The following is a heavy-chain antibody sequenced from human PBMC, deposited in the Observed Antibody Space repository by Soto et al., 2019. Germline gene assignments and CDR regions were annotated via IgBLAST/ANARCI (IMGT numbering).Heavy chain of an antibody. V-gene: IGHV3-7*01. J-gene: IGHJ5*02. D-gene: IGHD2-21*01. Sequence: EVQLVESGGGLVQPGGSLSLSCAASGSTFSSYWMSWVRQAPGKGLEWVANIKQDGSEKYYVDSVKGRFTISRDNAKNSLYLQMNSLRAEDTAVYYCARVHRSWFDPWGQGTLVTVSS. CDR2: IKQDGSEK. CDR1: GSTFSSYW. CDR3: ARVHRSWFDP.